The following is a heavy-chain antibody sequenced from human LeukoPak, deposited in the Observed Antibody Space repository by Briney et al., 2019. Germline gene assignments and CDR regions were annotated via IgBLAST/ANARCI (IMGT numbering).Heavy chain of an antibody. Sequence: PGGSLRLSCGASGFTFSSYAMSWVRQAPGKGLEWVSIISASGYNTYYADSVKGRFTISRDNSKNTLSLQMNSLRAEDTAVYYCAKSLRRDSYELLDHWGQGTLVTVSS. D-gene: IGHD5-18*01. CDR3: AKSLRRDSYELLDH. CDR1: GFTFSSYA. V-gene: IGHV3-23*01. CDR2: ISASGYNT. J-gene: IGHJ4*02.